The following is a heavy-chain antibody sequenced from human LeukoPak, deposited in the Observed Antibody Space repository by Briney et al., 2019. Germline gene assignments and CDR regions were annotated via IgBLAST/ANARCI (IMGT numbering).Heavy chain of an antibody. CDR2: IWYDGSNK. CDR3: ARGDFGCSGGSCYVDY. J-gene: IGHJ4*02. D-gene: IGHD2-15*01. CDR1: GFTSSSYG. Sequence: PGGSLRLSCAASGFTSSSYGMHWVRQAPGKGLEWVAVIWYDGSNKYYADSVKGRFTISRDNSKNTLYLQMNSLRAEDTAVYYCARGDFGCSGGSCYVDYWGQGTLVTVSS. V-gene: IGHV3-33*01.